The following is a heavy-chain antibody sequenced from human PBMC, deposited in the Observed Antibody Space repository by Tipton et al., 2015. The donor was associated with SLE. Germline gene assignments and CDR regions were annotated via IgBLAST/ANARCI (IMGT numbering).Heavy chain of an antibody. V-gene: IGHV1-18*01. J-gene: IGHJ4*02. CDR1: GYTFTSYG. D-gene: IGHD4-23*01. Sequence: QLVQSGAEVKKPGASVKVSCKASGYTFTSYGISWVRQAHGQGLEWMGWISAYNGNTNYAQKLQGRVTMTTDTSTSTAYMELRSLKSDDTVVYYCALWVVTLEPHYFDYWGQGTLVTVSS. CDR2: ISAYNGNT. CDR3: ALWVVTLEPHYFDY.